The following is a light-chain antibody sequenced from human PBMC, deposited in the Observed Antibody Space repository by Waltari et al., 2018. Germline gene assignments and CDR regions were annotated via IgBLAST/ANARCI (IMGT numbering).Light chain of an antibody. CDR1: FPNLGSHS. V-gene: IGLV1-44*01. CDR3: AAWDDSLGAV. Sequence: QSVLTQPPSVSGTPGQRVTIPCSGSFPNLGSHSVNWYQQLPGTSPRPLIYNTNQGPSGVPHRFSASKSGTSASLAITGLQSEDEAYYYCAAWDDSLGAVFGGGTKLTVL. CDR2: NTN. J-gene: IGLJ3*02.